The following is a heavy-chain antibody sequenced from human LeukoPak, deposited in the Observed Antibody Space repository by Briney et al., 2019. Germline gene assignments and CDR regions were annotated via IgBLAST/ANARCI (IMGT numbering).Heavy chain of an antibody. D-gene: IGHD4-17*01. CDR2: ISGSGGST. V-gene: IGHV3-23*01. CDR1: GFTFSSYA. Sequence: GGSLRLSCAASGFTFSSYAMSWVRQAPGKGLERVSAISGSGGSTYYADSVKGRFTISRDNSKNTLYLQMNSLRAEDTAVYYCATPTTVTTDYYYGMDVWGQGTTVTVSS. J-gene: IGHJ6*02. CDR3: ATPTTVTTDYYYGMDV.